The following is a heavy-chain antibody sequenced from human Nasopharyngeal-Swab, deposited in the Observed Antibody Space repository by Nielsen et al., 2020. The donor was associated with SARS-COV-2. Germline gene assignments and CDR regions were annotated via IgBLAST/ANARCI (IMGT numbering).Heavy chain of an antibody. Sequence: GESLKISCAASGFTFGTYSTNWVRQAPGKGLEWVAGISVAGGTTYYADSVKGRFTISRDNSKNTVHLQMNSLRAEDTAKYYCAKAVTVTGGDYFDYWGQGAPVTVSS. CDR1: GFTFGTYS. D-gene: IGHD2-8*02. V-gene: IGHV3-23*01. CDR2: ISVAGGTT. J-gene: IGHJ4*02. CDR3: AKAVTVTGGDYFDY.